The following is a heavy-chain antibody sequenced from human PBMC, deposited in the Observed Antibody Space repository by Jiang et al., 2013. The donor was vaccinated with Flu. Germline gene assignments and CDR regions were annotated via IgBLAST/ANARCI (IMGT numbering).Heavy chain of an antibody. CDR1: GDSVSNNSAA. CDR2: TYYRPSWIY. CDR3: ASGNYWFGS. Sequence: QTLSLTCAISGDSVSNNSAAWVWIRQSRSRGLEWLGRTYYRPSWIYEYAESVKSRITIIPDTSKNQFSLKLNSMTPDDTAMYYCASGNYWFGSWGQGTLVTVSS. J-gene: IGHJ5*01. D-gene: IGHD5-24*01. V-gene: IGHV6-1*01.